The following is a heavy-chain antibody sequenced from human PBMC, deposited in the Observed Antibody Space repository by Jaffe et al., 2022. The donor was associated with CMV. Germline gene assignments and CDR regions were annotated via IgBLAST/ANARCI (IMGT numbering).Heavy chain of an antibody. CDR1: GYTFSNYG. CDR3: ARPGERHLTYYFDY. CDR2: ISAYNGDT. D-gene: IGHD2-21*01. Sequence: QVQLVQSGAEVKKPGASLQVSCKASGYTFSNYGIAWVRQAPGQGLEWMGWISAYNGDTNYAQKFQGRVTMTTDTSTNTAYMDLRNLRSDDTAVYYCARPGERHLTYYFDYWGQGTLVIVSS. J-gene: IGHJ4*02. V-gene: IGHV1-18*04.